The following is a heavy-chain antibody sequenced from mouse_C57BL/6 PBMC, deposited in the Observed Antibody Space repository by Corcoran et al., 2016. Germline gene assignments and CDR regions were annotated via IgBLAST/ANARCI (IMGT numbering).Heavy chain of an antibody. CDR1: GYTFTTYG. V-gene: IGHV9-3*01. D-gene: IGHD2-4*01. CDR2: INTYSGVP. J-gene: IGHJ2*01. Sequence: QIQLVQSGPELMKPGETVKISCKASGYTFTTYGMSWVKQAPGKGLKWMGWINTYSGVPTYADDFKGRFAFSLETSASTAYLQINNLKNEDTATYFCARTSDYPFDYWGQGTTLTVSS. CDR3: ARTSDYPFDY.